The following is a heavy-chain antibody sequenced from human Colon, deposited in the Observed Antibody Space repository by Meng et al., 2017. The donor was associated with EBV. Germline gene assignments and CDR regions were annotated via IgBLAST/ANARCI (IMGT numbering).Heavy chain of an antibody. CDR1: GGSFRNYY. Sequence: VQLQRGGASPLEPGEALCRGFGVYGGSFRNYYWTWIRHPPGKGLEWIGEIDHRGNTKYNPSLKSRVTISLDTSKKQFSLKVSSVTAADSAVYYCARRGPSGNFSPWSQGALVTVSS. V-gene: IGHV4-34*01. D-gene: IGHD3-10*01. J-gene: IGHJ5*02. CDR3: ARRGPSGNFSP. CDR2: IDHRGNT.